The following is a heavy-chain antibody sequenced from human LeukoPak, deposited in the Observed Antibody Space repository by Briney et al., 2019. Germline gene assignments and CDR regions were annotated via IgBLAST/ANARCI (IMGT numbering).Heavy chain of an antibody. Sequence: ASVKVSCKASGYTFTSYYMHWVRQAPGQGLEWMGWISAYNGNTNYAQKLQGRVTMTTDTSTSTAYMELRSLRSDDTAVYYCARAWSEMATIREPELDYWGQGTLVTVSS. CDR3: ARAWSEMATIREPELDY. CDR1: GYTFTSYY. J-gene: IGHJ4*02. D-gene: IGHD5-24*01. CDR2: ISAYNGNT. V-gene: IGHV1-18*04.